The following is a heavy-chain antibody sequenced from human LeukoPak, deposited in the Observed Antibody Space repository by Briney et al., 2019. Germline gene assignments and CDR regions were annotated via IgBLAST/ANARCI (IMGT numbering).Heavy chain of an antibody. CDR2: IYYSGST. V-gene: IGHV4-59*01. Sequence: ETLSLTCTASGGAISSYYWSWIRQPPGKGLEWIGYIYYSGSTNYNPSLKSRVTISVDTSKNQFSLQLSSVTAADTAVYYCASGAYYYGSGTGWFDPWGQGTLVTVSS. J-gene: IGHJ5*02. CDR3: ASGAYYYGSGTGWFDP. CDR1: GGAISSYY. D-gene: IGHD3-10*01.